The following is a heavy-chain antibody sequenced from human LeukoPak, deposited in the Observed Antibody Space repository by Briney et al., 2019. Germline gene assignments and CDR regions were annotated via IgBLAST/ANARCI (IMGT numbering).Heavy chain of an antibody. J-gene: IGHJ6*03. D-gene: IGHD4-23*01. Sequence: PGGSLRLFCTASGFSFSIYEMTWVRQAPGKGLEWVSYISSSDNTIDYADSVKGRFTMSRDNAKNSLNLQMNSLRVEDTAVYYCARVGNNYYYYMDVWGKGTTVTISS. CDR3: ARVGNNYYYYMDV. CDR2: ISSSDNTI. CDR1: GFSFSIYE. V-gene: IGHV3-48*03.